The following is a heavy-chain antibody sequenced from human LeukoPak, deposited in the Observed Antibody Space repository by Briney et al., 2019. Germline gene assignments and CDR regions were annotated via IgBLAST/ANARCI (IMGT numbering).Heavy chain of an antibody. CDR2: IWYDGSNK. J-gene: IGHJ4*02. CDR1: GITFRSYG. D-gene: IGHD2-15*01. V-gene: IGHV3-30*02. CDR3: ATDRATQYFDY. Sequence: GGSLKLSCAASGITFRSYGMHWVRQAPGKGLEWVAFIWYDGSNKYYADSVKGRFTISRDNSRNTLFLQMNSLRAEDTAVYYCATDRATQYFDYWGQGTLVSVSS.